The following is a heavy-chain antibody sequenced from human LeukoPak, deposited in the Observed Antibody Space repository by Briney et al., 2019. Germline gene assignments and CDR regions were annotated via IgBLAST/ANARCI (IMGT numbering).Heavy chain of an antibody. D-gene: IGHD2-2*01. Sequence: GESLKISCKGSGYSFTSYWIGWVRQVPGKGLEWMGIIYPGDSDTRYSPSFQGQVTISADKSISTAYLQWSSLKASDTAMYYCARQELYCSSTSCYDYWGQGTLVTVSS. CDR2: IYPGDSDT. CDR3: ARQELYCSSTSCYDY. J-gene: IGHJ4*02. CDR1: GYSFTSYW. V-gene: IGHV5-51*01.